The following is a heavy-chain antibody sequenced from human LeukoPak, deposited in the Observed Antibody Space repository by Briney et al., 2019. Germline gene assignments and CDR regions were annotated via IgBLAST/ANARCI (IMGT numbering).Heavy chain of an antibody. J-gene: IGHJ4*02. D-gene: IGHD2-2*02. CDR3: ARADHGTRSDGFYTLDY. CDR1: GYSFTDYF. Sequence: ASVKVSCKTSGYSFTDYFMHWVRQAPGQGLACMGWMNPRSGDTNYAQKFQGRVTVTRDTSISTAYMELSRLRSDDTAVYYCARADHGTRSDGFYTLDYWGQGSLVTVSS. V-gene: IGHV1-2*02. CDR2: MNPRSGDT.